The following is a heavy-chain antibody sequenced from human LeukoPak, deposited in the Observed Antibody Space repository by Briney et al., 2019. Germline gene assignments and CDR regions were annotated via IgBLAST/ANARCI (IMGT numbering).Heavy chain of an antibody. CDR1: EFSVTSIYC. Sequence: SETLSLTCSVSEFSVTSIYCWGWIRQPPGKGLEWIGTICRSGSTYYNPSLKSRVTMSLDTSQNQFSMRLISVTAADTAVYYCARVCCYFDSGSNPNRFDPWGQGTLVTVSS. CDR2: ICRSGST. D-gene: IGHD3-10*01. J-gene: IGHJ5*02. CDR3: ARVCCYFDSGSNPNRFDP. V-gene: IGHV4-38-2*02.